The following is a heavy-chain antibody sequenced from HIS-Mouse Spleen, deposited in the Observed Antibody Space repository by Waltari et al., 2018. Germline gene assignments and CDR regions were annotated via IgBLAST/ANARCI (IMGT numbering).Heavy chain of an antibody. CDR2: INPNSGGT. Sequence: QVQLMQSGAEVKKPGASVKVSCKASGYTFTGYYMHWVRQAPGQGLEWMGWINPNSGGTNYAQKFQGRVTMTRDTSISTAYMELSRLRSDDTAVYYCARTPATKWELLHVSRDWFDPWGQGTLVTVSS. J-gene: IGHJ5*02. D-gene: IGHD1-26*01. V-gene: IGHV1-2*02. CDR3: ARTPATKWELLHVSRDWFDP. CDR1: GYTFTGYY.